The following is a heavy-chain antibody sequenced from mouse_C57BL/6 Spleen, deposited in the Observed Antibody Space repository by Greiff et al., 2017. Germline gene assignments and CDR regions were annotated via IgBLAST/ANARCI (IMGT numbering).Heavy chain of an antibody. Sequence: VHVKQSGAELVRPGASVKLSCTASGFNIKDDYMHWVKQRPEQGLEWIGWIDPENGDTEYASKFQGKATITADTSSNTAYLQLSSLTSEDTAVYYCTNGYYEDYFDYWGQGTTLTVSS. J-gene: IGHJ2*01. CDR2: IDPENGDT. D-gene: IGHD2-3*01. CDR3: TNGYYEDYFDY. V-gene: IGHV14-4*01. CDR1: GFNIKDDY.